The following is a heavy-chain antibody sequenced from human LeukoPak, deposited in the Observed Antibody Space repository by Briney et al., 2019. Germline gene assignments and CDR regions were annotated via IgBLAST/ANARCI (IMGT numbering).Heavy chain of an antibody. J-gene: IGHJ4*02. D-gene: IGHD2-8*01. CDR2: IYTSGST. CDR1: GGSISSGSYC. Sequence: PSETLSLTCTVSGGSISSGSYCWSWIRQPAGKGLEWIGRIYTSGSTNYNPSLKSRVTISVDTSKNQFSLKLSSVTAADTAVYYCARAWGYCTNGVCYTPSYFDYWGQGTLVTVSS. V-gene: IGHV4-61*02. CDR3: ARAWGYCTNGVCYTPSYFDY.